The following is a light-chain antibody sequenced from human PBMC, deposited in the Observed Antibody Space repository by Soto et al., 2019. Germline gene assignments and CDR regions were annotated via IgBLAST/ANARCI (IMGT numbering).Light chain of an antibody. J-gene: IGKJ2*01. Sequence: EIVLTQSPAPLSLSPAARATLSCTASPSVSSSYLAWYHQKPGQAPRLLIYGASTTATGITERFGGRGSWTDFTLTISRLEPEAFAVYYCQQYGSSTRTFGQGTKVEIK. CDR2: GAS. CDR3: QQYGSSTRT. V-gene: IGKV3-20*01. CDR1: PSVSSSY.